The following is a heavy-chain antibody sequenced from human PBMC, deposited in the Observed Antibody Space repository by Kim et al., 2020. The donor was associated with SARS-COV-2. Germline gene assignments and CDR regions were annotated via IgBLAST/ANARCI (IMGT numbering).Heavy chain of an antibody. CDR1: GFTFSNWW. J-gene: IGHJ4*02. CDR3: AINGGKQQRDS. V-gene: IGHV3-7*01. Sequence: GGSLRLSCAASGFTFSNWWMGWVRQAPGKGLEWVANIKHDGSEKYYVDSVKGRFTISRDNAKNSLYLQMNSLRAEDTAVYYCAINGGKQQRDSWGQGTLVTVS. CDR2: IKHDGSEK. D-gene: IGHD6-13*01.